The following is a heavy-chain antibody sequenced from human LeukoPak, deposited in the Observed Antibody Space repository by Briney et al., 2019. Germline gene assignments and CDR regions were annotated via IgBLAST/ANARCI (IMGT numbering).Heavy chain of an antibody. Sequence: GGSLRLSCAASGFTFSSYEMNWVRQAPGKGLEWVSYISSSGSTIYYADSVKGRFTISRDNAKNSLYLQMNSLRAEDTAVYYCARGNSGSYYFDYWGQGTLVTVSS. CDR3: ARGNSGSYYFDY. V-gene: IGHV3-48*03. CDR1: GFTFSSYE. CDR2: ISSSGSTI. D-gene: IGHD1-26*01. J-gene: IGHJ4*02.